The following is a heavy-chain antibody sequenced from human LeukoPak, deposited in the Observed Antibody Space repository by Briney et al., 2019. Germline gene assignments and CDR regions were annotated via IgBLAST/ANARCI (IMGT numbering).Heavy chain of an antibody. CDR2: LDPEDTET. Sequence: ASVKVSCKASGYTFTSYYMHWVRQAPGQGLEWMGNLDPEDTETIYAQKFQGRVTMTEDTLTDTAYMELNSLRSEDTAVYYCATGGRELRFDYWGQGSLVTVSS. V-gene: IGHV1-24*01. J-gene: IGHJ4*02. D-gene: IGHD1-26*01. CDR3: ATGGRELRFDY. CDR1: GYTFTSYY.